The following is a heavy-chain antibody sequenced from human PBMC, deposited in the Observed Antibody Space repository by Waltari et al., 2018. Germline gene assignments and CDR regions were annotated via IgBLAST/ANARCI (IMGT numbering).Heavy chain of an antibody. J-gene: IGHJ4*02. Sequence: QLQLQESGPGLVKPSETLSLTCTVPGGSISSSSYYWGWIRQPPGKGLEWIGSIYYSGSTYYNPSLKSRVTISVDTSKNQFSLKLSSVTAADTAVYYCARTQLYSYGDTPFDYWGQGTLVTVSS. V-gene: IGHV4-39*01. CDR2: IYYSGST. CDR3: ARTQLYSYGDTPFDY. D-gene: IGHD5-18*01. CDR1: GGSISSSSYY.